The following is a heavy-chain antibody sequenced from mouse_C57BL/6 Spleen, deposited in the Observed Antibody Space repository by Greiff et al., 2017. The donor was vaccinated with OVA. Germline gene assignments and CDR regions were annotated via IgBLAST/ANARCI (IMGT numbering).Heavy chain of an antibody. CDR2: IDPETGGT. CDR1: GYTFTDYE. J-gene: IGHJ1*03. V-gene: IGHV1-15*01. Sequence: VKLQESGAELVRPGASVTLSCKASGYTFTDYEMHWVKQTPVHGLEWIGAIDPETGGTAYNQKFKGKAILTADKSSSTAYMELRSLTSEDSAVYYCTKSTSIVTTYFDVWGTGTTVTVSS. CDR3: TKSTSIVTTYFDV. D-gene: IGHD2-5*01.